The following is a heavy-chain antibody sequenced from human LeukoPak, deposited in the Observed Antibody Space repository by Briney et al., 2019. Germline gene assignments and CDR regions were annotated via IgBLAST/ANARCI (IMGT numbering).Heavy chain of an antibody. CDR2: NSAYNGNT. CDR3: ARAESIAVAGTPRDY. CDR1: GYTFTSYG. D-gene: IGHD6-19*01. Sequence: ASVKVSCKASGYTFTSYGISWVRQAPGQGLEWMGWNSAYNGNTNYAQKLQGRVTMTTDTSTTTAYMELRSLRSDDTAVYYCARAESIAVAGTPRDYWGQGTLVTVSS. J-gene: IGHJ4*02. V-gene: IGHV1-18*01.